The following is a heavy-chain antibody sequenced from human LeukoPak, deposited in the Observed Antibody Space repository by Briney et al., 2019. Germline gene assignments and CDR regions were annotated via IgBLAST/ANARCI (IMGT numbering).Heavy chain of an antibody. CDR3: ARHLGYYDSSGPTYAFDI. J-gene: IGHJ3*02. D-gene: IGHD3-22*01. Sequence: GGSLRLSCAASGFTFSSYSMNWVRQAPGKGLEWVSSISSSSSYIYYADSVKGRFTISRDNAKNSLYLQMNSLRAEDTAVYYCARHLGYYDSSGPTYAFDIWGQGTMVTVSS. V-gene: IGHV3-21*01. CDR2: ISSSSSYI. CDR1: GFTFSSYS.